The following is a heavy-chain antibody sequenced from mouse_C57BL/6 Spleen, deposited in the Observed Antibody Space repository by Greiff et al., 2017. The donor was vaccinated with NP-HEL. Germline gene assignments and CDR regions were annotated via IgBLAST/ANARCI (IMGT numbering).Heavy chain of an antibody. CDR2: IDPSDSYT. CDR1: GYTFTSYW. V-gene: IGHV1-69*01. Sequence: QVQLQQPGAELVMPGASVKLSCKASGYTFTSYWMHWVKQRPGQGLEWIGEIDPSDSYTNYNQKFKGKSTLTVDKSSSTAYMQLSSLTSEDSAVYDCARRSFYAMDYWGQGTSVTVSS. J-gene: IGHJ4*01. CDR3: ARRSFYAMDY.